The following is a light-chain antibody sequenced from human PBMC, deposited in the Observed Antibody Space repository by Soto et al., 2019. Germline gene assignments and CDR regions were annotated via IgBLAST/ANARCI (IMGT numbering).Light chain of an antibody. Sequence: VVMTQTPATLSVSPGGRVTLSCRASQSVSYHVAWYQQKPDQTPRLVIYDASIRASGIPARFSGSGSGTEFSLTISSLQSEDFAIYYCQQYNSWLTFGGGTRVDIK. CDR2: DAS. CDR1: QSVSYH. J-gene: IGKJ4*01. V-gene: IGKV3-15*01. CDR3: QQYNSWLT.